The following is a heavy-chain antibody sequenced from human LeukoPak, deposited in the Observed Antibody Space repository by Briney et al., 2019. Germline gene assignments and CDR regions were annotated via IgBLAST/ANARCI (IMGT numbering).Heavy chain of an antibody. CDR2: IYARGST. D-gene: IGHD3-10*01. J-gene: IGHJ4*02. V-gene: IGHV4-4*07. CDR1: GGSISGNYY. CDR3: ARDNYYGSGSHY. Sequence: SETLSLTCTVSGGSISGNYYRSWIRQPAGKGLEWIGRIYARGSTNYNPSLKSRVTISLDTSKNQFSLSLSSVTAADTAVYYCARDNYYGSGSHYWGQGTLVTVSS.